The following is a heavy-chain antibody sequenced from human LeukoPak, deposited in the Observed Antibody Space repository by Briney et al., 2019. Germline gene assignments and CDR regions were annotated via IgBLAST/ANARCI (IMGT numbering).Heavy chain of an antibody. CDR3: ARGLSAAPPGRY. D-gene: IGHD6-13*01. CDR1: GGSFSGYY. J-gene: IGHJ4*02. Sequence: SETLSLTCAVYGGSFSGYYWSWIRRPPGKGLEWIGEINHSGSTNYNPSLKSRVTISVDTSKNQFSLKLSSVTAADMAVYYCARGLSAAPPGRYWGQGTLVTVSS. CDR2: INHSGST. V-gene: IGHV4-34*01.